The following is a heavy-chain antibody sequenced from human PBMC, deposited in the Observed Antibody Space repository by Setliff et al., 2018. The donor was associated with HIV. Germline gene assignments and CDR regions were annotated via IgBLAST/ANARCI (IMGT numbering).Heavy chain of an antibody. CDR2: VNHSGST. J-gene: IGHJ6*03. D-gene: IGHD3-22*01. CDR1: GGSFNNYF. V-gene: IGHV4-34*01. Sequence: SETLSLTCAVYGGSFNNYFWTWIRQPPGKGLEWIGEVNHSGSTNYNPSLKSRVTISVDTSKNQFSLKLSSVTAADTAVYYCARGLRVYDSSGYYYRDYYYYYMDVWGKGTTVTVSS. CDR3: ARGLRVYDSSGYYYRDYYYYYMDV.